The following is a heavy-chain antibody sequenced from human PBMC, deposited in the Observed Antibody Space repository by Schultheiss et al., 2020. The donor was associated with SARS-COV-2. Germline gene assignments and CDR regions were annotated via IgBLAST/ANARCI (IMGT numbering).Heavy chain of an antibody. CDR2: IYHSGST. D-gene: IGHD6-6*01. V-gene: IGHV4-4*07. J-gene: IGHJ4*02. Sequence: GSLRLSCTVSGGSISSYYWSWIRQPAGKGLEWIGSIYHSGSTYYNPSLKSRVTISVDTSKNQVSLKVSSVTAADTAVYYCAREPIRTYSSSSKDYWGQGTLVTVSS. CDR1: GGSISSYY. CDR3: AREPIRTYSSSSKDY.